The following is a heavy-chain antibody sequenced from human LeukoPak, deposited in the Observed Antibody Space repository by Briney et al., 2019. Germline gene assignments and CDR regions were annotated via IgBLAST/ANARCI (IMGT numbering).Heavy chain of an antibody. CDR2: IKQDGSAK. D-gene: IGHD5-24*01. V-gene: IGHV3-7*01. Sequence: PGGSLRLSCAASGFTFSNYWMSWVRQAPGEGLEWVAGIKQDGSAKYYMDSVKGRFTISRDSAKNSLYLQMNSLRAEDTAVYYCARIGSRDGYTVDFWGQGTLVTVSS. CDR1: GFTFSNYW. CDR3: ARIGSRDGYTVDF. J-gene: IGHJ4*02.